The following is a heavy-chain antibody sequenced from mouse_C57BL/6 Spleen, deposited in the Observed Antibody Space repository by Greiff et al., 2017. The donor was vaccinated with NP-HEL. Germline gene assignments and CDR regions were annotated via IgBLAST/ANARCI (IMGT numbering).Heavy chain of an antibody. CDR1: GFTFSDYG. J-gene: IGHJ2*01. V-gene: IGHV5-17*01. D-gene: IGHD1-1*01. CDR2: ISSGSSTI. CDR3: ARGITTVVATPGY. Sequence: DVHLVESGGGLVKPGGSLKLSCAASGFTFSDYGMHWVRQAPEKGLEWVAYISSGSSTIYYADTVKGRFTISRDNAKNTLFLQMTSLRSEDTAMYYCARGITTVVATPGYWGQGTTLTVSS.